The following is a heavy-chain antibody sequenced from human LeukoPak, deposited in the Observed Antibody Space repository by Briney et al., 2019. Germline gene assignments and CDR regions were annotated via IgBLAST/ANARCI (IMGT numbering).Heavy chain of an antibody. CDR1: GFTVSSSA. Sequence: PGRSLRLSWAAAGFTVSSSAMHSVRHAPGKWLGWGAVISYDGSNAYYADSVKGPFTLSRDNAKNTLYLQMNSLRAEDTAVYYCARDGGSNPPYYHHYYMDVWGKGTTVTVSS. CDR2: ISYDGSNA. D-gene: IGHD4-11*01. CDR3: ARDGGSNPPYYHHYYMDV. J-gene: IGHJ6*03. V-gene: IGHV3-30*01.